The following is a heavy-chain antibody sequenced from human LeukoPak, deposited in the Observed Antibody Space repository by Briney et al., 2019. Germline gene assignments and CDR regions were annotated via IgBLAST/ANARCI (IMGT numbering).Heavy chain of an antibody. V-gene: IGHV3-23*01. D-gene: IGHD3-10*01. CDR1: GFTFSSYA. CDR3: GKGAGFGELLYPAGYFDY. CDR2: ISGSGGST. Sequence: PGGSLRLSCAASGFTFSSYAVSWVRQAPGKGLEWVSAISGSGGSTYYADSVKGRFTISRDNSKNTLYLQMNSLRAEDTAVYYSGKGAGFGELLYPAGYFDYWGQGTLVTVSS. J-gene: IGHJ4*02.